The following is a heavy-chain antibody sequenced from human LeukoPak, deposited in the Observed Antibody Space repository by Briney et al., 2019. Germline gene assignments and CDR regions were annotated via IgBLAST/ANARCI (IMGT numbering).Heavy chain of an antibody. CDR3: ARTYYYDSSGYYRRPFDY. Sequence: SETLSLTCAVYGGSFSGYYWSWIRQPPGKGLEWIGEINHSGSTNYNPSLKSRVTISVDTSKNQFSLKLSSVTAADTAVYYCARTYYYDSSGYYRRPFDYWGQGTLVTVSS. CDR2: INHSGST. CDR1: GGSFSGYY. D-gene: IGHD3-22*01. J-gene: IGHJ4*02. V-gene: IGHV4-34*01.